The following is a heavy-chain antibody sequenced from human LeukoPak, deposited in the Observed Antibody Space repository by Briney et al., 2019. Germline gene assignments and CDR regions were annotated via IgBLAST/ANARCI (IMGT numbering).Heavy chain of an antibody. CDR2: ISGSGGST. J-gene: IGHJ4*02. CDR3: AKDSDFGGNSEAFDY. V-gene: IGHV3-23*01. Sequence: PGGSLRLSRAASGFTFSSYAMTWVRQAPGKGLEWVSAISGSGGSTYYADSVKGRFTISRDNSKNTLYLQMNSLRADDTAVYYCAKDSDFGGNSEAFDYWGQGTLVTVSS. D-gene: IGHD4-23*01. CDR1: GFTFSSYA.